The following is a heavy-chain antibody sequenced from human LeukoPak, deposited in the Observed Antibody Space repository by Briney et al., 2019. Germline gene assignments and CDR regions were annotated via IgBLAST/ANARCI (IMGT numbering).Heavy chain of an antibody. V-gene: IGHV4-59*01. D-gene: IGHD2-21*02. CDR2: IYYSGST. CDR3: ARDCGGDCYAFDI. CDR1: GGSISNYY. J-gene: IGHJ3*02. Sequence: SETLSLTCTVSGGSISNYYWSWIRQPPGKGLEWIGYIYYSGSTNYNPSLKSRVTISVDTSKNQFSLKLRSVTAADTAVYYCARDCGGDCYAFDIWGQGTMVTVSS.